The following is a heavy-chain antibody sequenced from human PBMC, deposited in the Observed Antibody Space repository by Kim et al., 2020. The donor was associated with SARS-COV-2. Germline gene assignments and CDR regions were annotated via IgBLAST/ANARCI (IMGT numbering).Heavy chain of an antibody. CDR2: IKSDGSVR. CDR1: GITLTTSW. Sequence: GGSLRLSCVASGITLTTSWIHWVRQAPGKGLVWVSRIKSDGSVRSYADFVKGRISVSRDNAKNTLHLQMYSLTVEDTAVYYCVRSLADGAFDVWGQGTLVVVSS. V-gene: IGHV3-74*01. D-gene: IGHD3-16*02. CDR3: VRSLADGAFDV. J-gene: IGHJ3*01.